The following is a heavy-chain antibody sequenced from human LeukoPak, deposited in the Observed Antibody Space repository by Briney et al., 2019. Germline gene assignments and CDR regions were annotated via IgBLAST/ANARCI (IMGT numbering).Heavy chain of an antibody. CDR1: GFTFSNYW. CDR3: ARDSSGFLGAFDI. CDR2: IKQDGSEK. D-gene: IGHD3-22*01. V-gene: IGHV3-7*01. J-gene: IGHJ3*02. Sequence: GGSLRLSCAASGFTFSNYWMNWVRQAPGKGLEWVANIKQDGSEKYYVDSVKGRFTISRDNAKNSLYLQMNSLRAEDTAVYYCARDSSGFLGAFDIWGQGTMVTVSS.